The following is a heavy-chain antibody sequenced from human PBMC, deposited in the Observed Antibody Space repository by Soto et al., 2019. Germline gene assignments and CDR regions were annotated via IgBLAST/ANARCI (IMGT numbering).Heavy chain of an antibody. J-gene: IGHJ5*02. CDR1: GGTFSSYA. CDR3: ARDIPIITMVRGVIGS. D-gene: IGHD3-10*01. V-gene: IGHV1-69*01. CDR2: IIPIFGTA. Sequence: QVQLVQSGAEVKKPGSSVKVSCKAPGGTFSSYAISWVRQAPGQGLEWMGGIIPIFGTANYAQKFQGRVTITADESTSTAYMELSSLRSEDTAVYYCARDIPIITMVRGVIGSWGQGTLVTVSS.